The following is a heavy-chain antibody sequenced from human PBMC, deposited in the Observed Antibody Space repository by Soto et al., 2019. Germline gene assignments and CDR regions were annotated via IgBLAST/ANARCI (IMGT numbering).Heavy chain of an antibody. Sequence: GGSLRLSFEVSGLTFNTSGMHWVRQAPGTGLEGLAFISYDGATQYYVDNVKVRVTISRDNSKNTLFLHMGRLRAEDTAMYYCATIARVTNYSYYGMYXWGLGTTFTVS. CDR2: ISYDGATQ. CDR3: ATIARVTNYSYYGMYX. J-gene: IGHJ6*02. D-gene: IGHD2-21*02. CDR1: GLTFNTSG. V-gene: IGHV3-30*03.